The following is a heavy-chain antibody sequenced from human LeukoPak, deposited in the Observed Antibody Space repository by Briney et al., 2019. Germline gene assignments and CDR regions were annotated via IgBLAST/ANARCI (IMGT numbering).Heavy chain of an antibody. J-gene: IGHJ6*03. CDR2: ISSSSSTI. CDR3: ANSNYYYMDV. V-gene: IGHV3-48*01. CDR1: GFTFSSYS. Sequence: PGGSLRLSCVASGFTFSSYSMNWVRQAPGKGLEWVSYISSSSSTIYYADSVKGRFTITRDNAKNSLYLQMNSLRAEDTAVYYCANSNYYYMDVWGKGTTVTVSS. D-gene: IGHD4-11*01.